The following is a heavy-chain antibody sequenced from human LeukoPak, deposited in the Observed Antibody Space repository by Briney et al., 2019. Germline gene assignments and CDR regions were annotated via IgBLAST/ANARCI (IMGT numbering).Heavy chain of an antibody. CDR2: IYHSGST. Sequence: SETLSLTCTVSGHSLSSGYYWGWSRQPPGKGLEWIGSIYHSGSTYYHPSLKSRFTISLDKSKNQVSLKLTSATAADTAIYFCASHLAGAGGASTFDYWGQGTLVTVSS. V-gene: IGHV4-38-2*02. D-gene: IGHD1-26*01. CDR1: GHSLSSGYY. J-gene: IGHJ4*02. CDR3: ASHLAGAGGASTFDY.